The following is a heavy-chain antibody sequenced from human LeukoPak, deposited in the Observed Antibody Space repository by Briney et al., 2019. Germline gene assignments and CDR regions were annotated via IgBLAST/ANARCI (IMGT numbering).Heavy chain of an antibody. J-gene: IGHJ4*02. CDR2: ISSSSSTI. CDR3: AREMYSSDWYPCDY. D-gene: IGHD6-19*01. V-gene: IGHV3-48*04. Sequence: GGSLRLSCAASGFTFSSYTMNWVRQAPGKGLEWVSYISSSSSTIYYADSVKGRFTISRDNAKNSLYLQMNSLRAEDTAVYYCAREMYSSDWYPCDYWGQGTLVTVSS. CDR1: GFTFSSYT.